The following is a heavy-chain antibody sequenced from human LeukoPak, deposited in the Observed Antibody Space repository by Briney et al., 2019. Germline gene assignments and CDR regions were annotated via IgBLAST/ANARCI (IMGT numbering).Heavy chain of an antibody. J-gene: IGHJ4*02. Sequence: PGGSLRLSCAASGFTFSAYAMGWVRQAPGRGLEWVSSIRFTGSYIYYADSVKGRFTISRDDAKNLLSLQMISLRVEGTAVYYCARAGPRSDGYNSDYWGQGTLVTVSS. CDR3: ARAGPRSDGYNSDY. CDR2: IRFTGSYI. CDR1: GFTFSAYA. D-gene: IGHD5-24*01. V-gene: IGHV3-21*01.